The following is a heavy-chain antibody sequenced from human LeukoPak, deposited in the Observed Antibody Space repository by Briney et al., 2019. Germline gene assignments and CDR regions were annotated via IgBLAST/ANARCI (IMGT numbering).Heavy chain of an antibody. V-gene: IGHV3-74*01. CDR3: ASDLATSYGDYLRYYYGMDV. D-gene: IGHD4-17*01. Sequence: SGGSLRLSCAASGFTFSSYWMHWVRQAPGKGLVWVSRINSDGSSTSYADSVKGRFTISRDNAKNTLYLQMNSLRAEDTAVYYCASDLATSYGDYLRYYYGMDVWGKGTTVTVSS. CDR1: GFTFSSYW. CDR2: INSDGSST. J-gene: IGHJ6*04.